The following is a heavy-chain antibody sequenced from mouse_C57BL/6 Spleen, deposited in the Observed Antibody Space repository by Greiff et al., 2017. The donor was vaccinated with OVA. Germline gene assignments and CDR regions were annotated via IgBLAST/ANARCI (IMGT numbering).Heavy chain of an antibody. CDR2: IDPEDGDT. J-gene: IGHJ2*01. D-gene: IGHD1-1*01. V-gene: IGHV14-1*01. CDR1: GFNIKDYY. Sequence: VHVKQSGAELVRPGASVKLSCTASGFNIKDYYMHWVKQRPEQGLEWIGRIDPEDGDTEYAPKFQGKATMTADTSSNTAYLQLSSLTSEDTAVYYCTPSLTTVVEDYFDYWGQGTTLTVSS. CDR3: TPSLTTVVEDYFDY.